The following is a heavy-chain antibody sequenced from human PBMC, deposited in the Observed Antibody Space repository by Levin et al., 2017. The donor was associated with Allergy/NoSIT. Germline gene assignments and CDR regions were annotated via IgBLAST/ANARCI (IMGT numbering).Heavy chain of an antibody. J-gene: IGHJ4*02. CDR3: ARDRRDSRGWYSDY. CDR2: IYYSGDT. V-gene: IGHV4-31*03. Sequence: SQTLSLTCSVSGVDVSSGGYYWSWIRQRPGKGLEFVGYIYYSGDTYYNPSLESRVTISADTSKNQFSLRLSSVTAADTAVYYCARDRRDSRGWYSDYWGQGTLATVSS. D-gene: IGHD6-19*01. CDR1: GVDVSSGGYY.